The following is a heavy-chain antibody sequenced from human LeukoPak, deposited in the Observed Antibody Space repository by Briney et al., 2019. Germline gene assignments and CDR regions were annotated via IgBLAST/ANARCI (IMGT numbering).Heavy chain of an antibody. J-gene: IGHJ4*02. CDR1: GYTFTNYY. CDR3: ARGPWYNDFWSGYPLLGFDN. CDR2: VNPSGGSA. Sequence: GASVKVSCKASGYTFTNYYMHWVRQAPGQGLEWMGVVNPSGGSASYAQKFQGRVTMTRDMSTSTVYMDLSSPRSEDTAVYYCARGPWYNDFWSGYPLLGFDNWGQGTLVTVSS. V-gene: IGHV1-46*01. D-gene: IGHD3-3*01.